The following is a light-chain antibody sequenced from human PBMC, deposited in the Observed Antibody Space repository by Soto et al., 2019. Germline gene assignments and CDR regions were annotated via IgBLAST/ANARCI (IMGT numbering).Light chain of an antibody. CDR2: KAS. Sequence: SGSVGDRVTITCRASQTISSWLAWYQQKPGKAPKLLIYKASTLKSGVPSRFSGSGSGTEFTLPISSLQPDDFETYYCQHYNSYSEAFGQGTKVDIK. CDR1: QTISSW. J-gene: IGKJ1*01. CDR3: QHYNSYSEA. V-gene: IGKV1-5*03.